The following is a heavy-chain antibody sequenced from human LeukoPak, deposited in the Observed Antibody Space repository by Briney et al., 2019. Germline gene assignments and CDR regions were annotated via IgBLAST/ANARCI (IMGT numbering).Heavy chain of an antibody. CDR3: ARIPTNAVPTAHNGFDI. CDR2: VYHSGST. D-gene: IGHD1-1*01. CDR1: SYSISSGYY. Sequence: SETLSLTCTVSSYSISSGYYWGWIRQPPGKGLEWIGSVYHSGSTYYNPSLKSRVTMSVDTSKNQFSLKLSSVTAADTAVYYCARIPTNAVPTAHNGFDIWGQGTMLTVSS. V-gene: IGHV4-38-2*02. J-gene: IGHJ3*02.